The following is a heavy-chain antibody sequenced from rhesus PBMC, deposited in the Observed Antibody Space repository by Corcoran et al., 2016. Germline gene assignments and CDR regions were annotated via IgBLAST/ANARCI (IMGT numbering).Heavy chain of an antibody. CDR1: GGSFSGYY. D-gene: IGHD2-21*01. CDR2: IKGGSGST. Sequence: QVQLQESGPGLVKPSETLSLTCAVSGGSFSGYYWGWIRQPPGKGLEWIGYIKGGSGSTDFKPPHNGRVTISPDRYKNQFSLKLSAVTAADTAVDYCAREGSHCTGSGCLDYWGQGVLGTGSS. CDR3: AREGSHCTGSGCLDY. J-gene: IGHJ4*01. V-gene: IGHV4-165*01.